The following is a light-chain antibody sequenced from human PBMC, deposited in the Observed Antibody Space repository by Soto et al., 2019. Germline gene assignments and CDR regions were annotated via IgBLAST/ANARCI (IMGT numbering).Light chain of an antibody. V-gene: IGKV1-5*01. CDR2: DAS. Sequence: DIQITQSPSTLSASVGDRVTITCRTSQSISRWLAWYHQKPGKAPKLLIYDASSLESGVPSRFSGSGSGTEFTLTISSLQPDDFATYYCQQYKSYSETFGQGTKVEIK. CDR3: QQYKSYSET. CDR1: QSISRW. J-gene: IGKJ1*01.